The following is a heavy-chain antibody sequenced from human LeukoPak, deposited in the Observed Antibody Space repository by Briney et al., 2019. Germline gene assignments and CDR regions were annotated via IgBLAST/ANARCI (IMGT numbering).Heavy chain of an antibody. V-gene: IGHV3-33*03. Sequence: PGGSLRLSCAASGFTFSSYGMHWVRQAPGKGLEWVAVIWYDGSNKYYADSVKGRFTISRDKSKNTLYLQMNSLRAEDTAVYYCAKAGATMVRGPPQKNNWFDPWGQGTLVTVSS. D-gene: IGHD3-10*01. J-gene: IGHJ5*02. CDR2: IWYDGSNK. CDR1: GFTFSSYG. CDR3: AKAGATMVRGPPQKNNWFDP.